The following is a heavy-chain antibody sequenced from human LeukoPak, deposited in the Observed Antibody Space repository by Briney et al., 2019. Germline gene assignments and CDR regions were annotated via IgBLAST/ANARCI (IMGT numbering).Heavy chain of an antibody. Sequence: ASVKVSCKASGGTFSSYAISWVRQAPGQGLEWMGGIIPIFGTANYAQKFQGRVTITADESTSTAYMELSSLRSGDTAVYYCARDIVVVPAGPEPYYYYGMDVWGQGTTVTVSS. CDR2: IIPIFGTA. J-gene: IGHJ6*02. CDR1: GGTFSSYA. D-gene: IGHD2-2*01. CDR3: ARDIVVVPAGPEPYYYYGMDV. V-gene: IGHV1-69*13.